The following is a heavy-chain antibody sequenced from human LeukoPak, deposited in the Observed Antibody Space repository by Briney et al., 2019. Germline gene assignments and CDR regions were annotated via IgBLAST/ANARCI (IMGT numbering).Heavy chain of an antibody. CDR1: GGSFGNYY. J-gene: IGHJ6*03. D-gene: IGHD3-10*01. V-gene: IGHV4-4*07. Sequence: KASETLSLTCTVSGGSFGNYYWSWIRQPAGKGLEWIGHIYTSGSTCYNPSLKSRVTMSVDTSKKQFSLYLSSVTAADTAVYYCARGRFGDYCLDVWGKGTTVTVSS. CDR2: IYTSGST. CDR3: ARGRFGDYCLDV.